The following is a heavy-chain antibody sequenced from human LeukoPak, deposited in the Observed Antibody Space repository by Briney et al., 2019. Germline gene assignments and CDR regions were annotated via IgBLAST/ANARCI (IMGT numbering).Heavy chain of an antibody. J-gene: IGHJ1*01. V-gene: IGHV1-18*01. D-gene: IGHD2-2*01. CDR3: ARDRDRYCSSTSCSSKYFQH. Sequence: GASVKVSCKASGYTFTSYGISWVRQAPGQGLEWMGWISAYDGNTNYAQKLQGRVTMTTDTSTSTAYMELRSLRSDDTAVYYCARDRDRYCSSTSCSSKYFQHWGQGTLVTVSS. CDR2: ISAYDGNT. CDR1: GYTFTSYG.